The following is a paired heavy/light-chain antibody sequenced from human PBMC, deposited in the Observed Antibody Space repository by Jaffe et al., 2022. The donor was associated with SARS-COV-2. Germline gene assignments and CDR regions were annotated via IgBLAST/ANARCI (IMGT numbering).Heavy chain of an antibody. CDR3: TTESPMATTFDY. CDR1: GFIFNSAW. CDR2: IKNRIGGGTT. J-gene: IGHJ4*01. V-gene: IGHV3-15*01. Sequence: EVQLVESGGGSVKPGGSLRLSCEASGFIFNSAWMNWVRQAPGKGLEWVGRIKNRIGGGTTDYAAPVRGRFTISRDDAKSMVYLQMNSLRTEDTAIYYCTTESPMATTFDYWGHGILVTVSS. D-gene: IGHD1-1*01.
Light chain of an antibody. V-gene: IGLV1-44*01. CDR3: AAWDVSLNAYV. CDR2: NNY. CDR1: SSNIGSKT. Sequence: QSVLTQPPSASGTPGQRVTFSCSGSSSNIGSKTVNWYQQLPGTAPKLLMYNNYQRPSGVPDRFSGSKSGTSASLTISGLQSEDEAEYWCAAWDVSLNAYVFGSGTKVTVL. J-gene: IGLJ1*01.